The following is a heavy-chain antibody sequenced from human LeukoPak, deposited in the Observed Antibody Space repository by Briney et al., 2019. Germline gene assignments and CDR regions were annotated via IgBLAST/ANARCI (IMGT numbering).Heavy chain of an antibody. CDR3: ARSLTVAGTRRYYYYMDV. CDR2: ISAYNGNT. V-gene: IGHV1-18*01. CDR1: GYTFTSYG. J-gene: IGHJ6*03. Sequence: ASVKVSCKASGYTFTSYGISWVRKAPGQGLKGMGWISAYNGNTNYAQELQGRVTMTTDTSTSTAYMELRSLRSDDTAVYYCARSLTVAGTRRYYYYMDVWGKGTTVTVSS. D-gene: IGHD6-19*01.